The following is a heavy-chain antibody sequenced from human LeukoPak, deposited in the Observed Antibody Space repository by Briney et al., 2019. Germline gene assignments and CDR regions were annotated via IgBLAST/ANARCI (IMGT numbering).Heavy chain of an antibody. J-gene: IGHJ4*02. CDR3: ARGPPNWGFDY. D-gene: IGHD7-27*01. CDR2: INPNSGGT. V-gene: IGHV1-2*02. CDR1: GYTFTGYY. Sequence: ASVKVSCKASGYTFTGYYMHWVRQAPGQGLEWMGWINPNSGGTNYAQKFQDRVTMTRNTSISTAYMELSSLRFEDTAVYYCARGPPNWGFDYWGQGTLVTVSS.